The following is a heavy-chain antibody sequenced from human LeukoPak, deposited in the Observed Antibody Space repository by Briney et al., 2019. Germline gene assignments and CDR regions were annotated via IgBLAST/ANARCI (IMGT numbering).Heavy chain of an antibody. V-gene: IGHV3-30*02. D-gene: IGHD4-17*01. CDR2: IRYDGSNK. CDR3: AKDRLTTVTTYYFDY. CDR1: GFTFSSYG. J-gene: IGHJ4*02. Sequence: GGSLRLSCAASGFTFSSYGMSWVRQAPGKGLEWVAFIRYDGSNKYYADSVKGRFTISRDNSKNTLYLQMNSLRAEDTAVYYCAKDRLTTVTTYYFDYWGQGTLVTVSS.